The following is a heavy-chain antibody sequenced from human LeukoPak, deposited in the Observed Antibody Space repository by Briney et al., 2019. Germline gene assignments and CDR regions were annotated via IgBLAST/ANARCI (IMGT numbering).Heavy chain of an antibody. V-gene: IGHV1-69*02. CDR2: IIPILGIA. D-gene: IGHD3-9*01. J-gene: IGHJ4*02. CDR1: GGTFSSYT. Sequence: ASVKVSCMASGGTFSSYTISWVRQAPGQGLEWMGRIIPILGIANYAQKFQGRVTITADKSTSTAYMELSSLRSEDTAVYYCARAHHYDILTGYYPSDYWGQGTLVTVSS. CDR3: ARAHHYDILTGYYPSDY.